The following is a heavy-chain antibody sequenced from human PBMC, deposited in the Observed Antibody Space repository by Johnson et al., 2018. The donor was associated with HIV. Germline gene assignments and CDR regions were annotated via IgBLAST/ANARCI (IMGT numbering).Heavy chain of an antibody. CDR2: ISYDGSNK. Sequence: QVQLVESGGDLVQPGGSLRLSCAASGFTFSSYAMHWVRQAPGKGLEWVAVISYDGSNKYYVDSVKGRFTISRDNSKNTLYLQMNSLRAEDTALYYCAKLRPDRSGHRAFDIWGQGTMVTVSS. V-gene: IGHV3-30-3*02. CDR3: AKLRPDRSGHRAFDI. CDR1: GFTFSSYA. J-gene: IGHJ3*02. D-gene: IGHD2-15*01.